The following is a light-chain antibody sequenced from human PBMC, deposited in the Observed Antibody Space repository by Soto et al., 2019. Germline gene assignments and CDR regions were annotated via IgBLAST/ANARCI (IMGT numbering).Light chain of an antibody. CDR2: DVS. V-gene: IGLV2-14*01. CDR3: SSFTSSMTNV. CDR1: SSDVGGYNY. J-gene: IGLJ1*01. Sequence: QSALTQPASVSGSPGQSITISCTGTSSDVGGYNYVSWYQQHPGKAPKLILYDVSNRPSGVSNRFSGSKSGNTASLTISGLQAADEADYFCSSFTSSMTNVFGSGTKVTVL.